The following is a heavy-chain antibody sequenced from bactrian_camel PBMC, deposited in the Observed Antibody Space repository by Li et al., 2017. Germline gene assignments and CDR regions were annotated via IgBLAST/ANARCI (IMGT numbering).Heavy chain of an antibody. D-gene: IGHD5*01. CDR2: IGRDGAT. V-gene: IGHV3S55*01. J-gene: IGHJ4*01. Sequence: HVQLVESGGGSVQAGGSLRLSCAASRVTISDYCVGWFRQAPGKEREGVAAIGRDGATTYADSVKGRFTISKDNAKNTLYLQMNSLKPEDTAVYYCAADPSRELWVGYPPYKYWGQGTQVTVS. CDR3: AADPSRELWVGYPPYKY. CDR1: RVTISDYC.